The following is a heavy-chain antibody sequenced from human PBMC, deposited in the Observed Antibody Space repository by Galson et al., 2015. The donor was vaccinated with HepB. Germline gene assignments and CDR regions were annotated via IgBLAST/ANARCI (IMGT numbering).Heavy chain of an antibody. J-gene: IGHJ4*02. CDR1: GFSFTGYY. Sequence: SVKVSCKASGFSFTGYYIHWVRQAPGQGLEWLGWINPYNGGTSRAQNFQGRVTMTSDTSIKTAYMELSGLRFDDTAIYYCARARRIQLSTTPFDYWGQGALVTVSS. CDR3: ARARRIQLSTTPFDY. CDR2: INPYNGGT. D-gene: IGHD5-18*01. V-gene: IGHV1-2*02.